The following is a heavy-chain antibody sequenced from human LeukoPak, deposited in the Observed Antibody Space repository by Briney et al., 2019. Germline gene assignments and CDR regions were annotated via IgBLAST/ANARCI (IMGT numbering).Heavy chain of an antibody. CDR1: GFTFSSYA. D-gene: IGHD6-13*01. V-gene: IGHV3-23*01. Sequence: GGSLRLSCAVSGFTFSSYAMNWVRQAPGKGLEWVSAISGSGGSTYYADSVKGRFSISRDNSNNTLFLLMNSLRAEDTALYYCAKADPSSNWLYYMDVWGRGTTVTVSS. CDR2: ISGSGGST. CDR3: AKADPSSNWLYYMDV. J-gene: IGHJ6*03.